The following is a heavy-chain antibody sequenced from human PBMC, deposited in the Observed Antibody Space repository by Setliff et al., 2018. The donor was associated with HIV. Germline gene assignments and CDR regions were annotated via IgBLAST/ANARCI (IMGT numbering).Heavy chain of an antibody. Sequence: LGESLKISCKTSGSSFSTYWVGWVRQMPGKGLEWLGILYFGDSDPKYNPSFEGQVTISADKSIKTAFLQWRSLKTSDTAIYYCARGRGGYFGGGRYYNLPYFDSWGQGTLVTVSS. CDR2: LYFGDSDP. CDR3: ARGRGGYFGGGRYYNLPYFDS. J-gene: IGHJ4*02. D-gene: IGHD2-15*01. V-gene: IGHV5-51*01. CDR1: GSSFSTYW.